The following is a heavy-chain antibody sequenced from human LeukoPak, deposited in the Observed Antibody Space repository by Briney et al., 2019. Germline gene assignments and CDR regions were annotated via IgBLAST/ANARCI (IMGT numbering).Heavy chain of an antibody. CDR1: GGSFSGYY. CDR2: INHSGST. D-gene: IGHD3-22*01. CDR3: ARVPFTMTNQTHWGNYYMDV. V-gene: IGHV4-34*01. J-gene: IGHJ6*03. Sequence: SETLSLTYAVYGGSFSGYYWSWIRQAPGKGLEWIGEINHSGSTNYNPSLKSRVTISVDTSKNQFSLRLSSVTAADTAVYYCARVPFTMTNQTHWGNYYMDVWGKGTTVTVSS.